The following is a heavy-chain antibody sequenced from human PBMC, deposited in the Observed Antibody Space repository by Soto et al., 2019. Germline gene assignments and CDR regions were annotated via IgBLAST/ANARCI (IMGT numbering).Heavy chain of an antibody. V-gene: IGHV2-5*02. Sequence: QITLKESGPTLVKPTQTLTLTCTFSGFSLSTSGVGVGWIRQPPGKALEWLALIYWDEDKRYSPSLKSRLTITKDTSKNHVVLTMTNMDHVDTATYYCAHSEDDYGDYWRFDYWGQGTLVIVSS. CDR2: IYWDEDK. D-gene: IGHD4-17*01. J-gene: IGHJ4*02. CDR1: GFSLSTSGVG. CDR3: AHSEDDYGDYWRFDY.